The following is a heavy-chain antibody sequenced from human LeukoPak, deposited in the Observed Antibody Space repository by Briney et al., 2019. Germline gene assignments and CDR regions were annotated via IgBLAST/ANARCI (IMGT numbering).Heavy chain of an antibody. J-gene: IGHJ6*02. V-gene: IGHV1-2*07. CDR1: GYTFTDYY. Sequence: ASGQVSCQASGYTFTDYYMHWVRQAPGQGLASMGWMNPIRRSPNYAHKFQGRVTLTRDKSISTAYMELSRLRSDDTAIYYCARIYQVVPTAKYYCYGMDVWGQGTTVTVS. CDR3: ARIYQVVPTAKYYCYGMDV. CDR2: MNPIRRSP. D-gene: IGHD2-2*01.